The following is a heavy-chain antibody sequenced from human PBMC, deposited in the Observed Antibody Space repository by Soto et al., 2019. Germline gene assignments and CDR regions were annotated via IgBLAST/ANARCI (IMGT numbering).Heavy chain of an antibody. D-gene: IGHD3-3*01. CDR2: INPSSGST. V-gene: IGHV1-46*01. CDR1: GYPFTSYY. J-gene: IGHJ4*02. Sequence: ASVKVSCKASGYPFTSYYVHWVRQAPGQGLEWMGFINPSSGSTSYAQKFQGRVTITADESTSTAYMELSSLRSEDTAVYYCARGPLLDPKPLGYWGQGTQVTVSS. CDR3: ARGPLLDPKPLGY.